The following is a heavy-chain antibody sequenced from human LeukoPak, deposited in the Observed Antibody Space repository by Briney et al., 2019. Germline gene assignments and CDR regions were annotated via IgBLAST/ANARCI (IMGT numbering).Heavy chain of an antibody. J-gene: IGHJ5*02. CDR1: GFTFSSYG. CDR2: IRYDGSNK. V-gene: IGHV3-30*02. CDR3: AKTETRYSINGCTPFDP. D-gene: IGHD2-8*01. Sequence: GGSLRLSCAASGFTFSSYGMHWVRQAPGKGLEWVALIRYDGSNKYYADSVKGRFTISRDNSKNTLYLQMNSLRAEDTAVYYCAKTETRYSINGCTPFDPWGQGTLVTVSS.